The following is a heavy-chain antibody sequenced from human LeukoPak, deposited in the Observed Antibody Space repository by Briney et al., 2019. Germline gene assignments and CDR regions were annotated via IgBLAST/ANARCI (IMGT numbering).Heavy chain of an antibody. Sequence: GGSLRLSCAASGFTFSSYAMHWVRQALGKGLEWVAGILHDGSNKYYADSVKGRFTISRDNSKNTLSLQMNSLRADDTAVYYCGRDGDSSGYFYFDNWGQGTLVTVSS. CDR2: ILHDGSNK. V-gene: IGHV3-30-3*01. CDR3: GRDGDSSGYFYFDN. CDR1: GFTFSSYA. J-gene: IGHJ4*02. D-gene: IGHD3-22*01.